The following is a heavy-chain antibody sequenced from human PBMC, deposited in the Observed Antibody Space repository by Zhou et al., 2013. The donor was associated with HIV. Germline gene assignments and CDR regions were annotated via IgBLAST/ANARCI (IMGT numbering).Heavy chain of an antibody. J-gene: IGHJ6*03. D-gene: IGHD5-18*01. V-gene: IGHV1-69*04. CDR1: GGTFSSYA. Sequence: QVQLVQSGAEVKKPGSSVKVSCKASGGTFSSYAISWVRQAPGQGLEWMGRIIPILGIANYAQKFQGRVTITADKSTSTAYMELSSLRSEDTAVYYCARARNADTAMVVYMDVWGKGTTVTVSS. CDR3: ARARNADTAMVVYMDV. CDR2: IIPILGIA.